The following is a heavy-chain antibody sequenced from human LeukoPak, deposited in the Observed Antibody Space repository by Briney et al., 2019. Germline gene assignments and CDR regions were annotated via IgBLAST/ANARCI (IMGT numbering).Heavy chain of an antibody. CDR2: IYYSGST. CDR3: ARGWGYCSSTSCYGAYYYYYMDV. V-gene: IGHV4-61*05. D-gene: IGHD2-2*01. J-gene: IGHJ6*03. Sequence: SETLSLTCTVSGGSISSSSYYWGWIRQPPGKGLEWIGYIYYSGSTNYNPSLKSRVTISVDTSKNQFSLKLSSVTAADTAVYYCARGWGYCSSTSCYGAYYYYYMDVWGKGTTVTVSS. CDR1: GGSISSSSYY.